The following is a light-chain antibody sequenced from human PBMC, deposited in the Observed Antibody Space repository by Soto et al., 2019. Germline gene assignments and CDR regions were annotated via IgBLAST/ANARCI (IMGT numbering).Light chain of an antibody. V-gene: IGKV3-20*01. CDR3: QQYGNSRGT. J-gene: IGKJ1*01. CDR1: QNILTN. Sequence: EIVMTQSPATLSVSPGERVTLSCRASQNILTNLAWYQQKPGQAPRLLIYGASSRATGIPDRFSGSGSGTDFTLTISRLEPEDFAVYYCQQYGNSRGTFGQGTKVDIK. CDR2: GAS.